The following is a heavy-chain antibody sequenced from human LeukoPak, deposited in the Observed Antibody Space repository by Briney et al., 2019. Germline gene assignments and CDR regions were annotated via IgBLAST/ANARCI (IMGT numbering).Heavy chain of an antibody. V-gene: IGHV4-59*01. CDR1: GGSISSYY. D-gene: IGHD1-7*01. J-gene: IGHJ6*03. CDR2: IYYSGST. CDR3: ARGPLWNYAYYYYYMDV. Sequence: PSETLSLTCTVSGGSISSYYWSWIRQPPGKGLEWIGYIYYSGSTNYNPSLKSRVTISVDTSKNQFSLKLSSVTAADTAVYYCARGPLWNYAYYYYYMDVWGKGTTVTVSS.